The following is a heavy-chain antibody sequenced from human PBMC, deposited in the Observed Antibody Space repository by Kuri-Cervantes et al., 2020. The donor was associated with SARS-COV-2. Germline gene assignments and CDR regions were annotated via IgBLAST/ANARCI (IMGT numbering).Heavy chain of an antibody. J-gene: IGHJ3*02. CDR1: GYTFSVYY. CDR2: INPNSGGT. Sequence: ASVKVFCKASGYTFSVYYMYWVRQAPGQGLEWTGWINPNSGGTNYAQKFQGWVTMTRDTSISTAYMELSRLRSDDTAVYYCARSTPLRRLVVISQGGAFDIWGQGTMVTVSS. V-gene: IGHV1-2*04. CDR3: ARSTPLRRLVVISQGGAFDI. D-gene: IGHD3-22*01.